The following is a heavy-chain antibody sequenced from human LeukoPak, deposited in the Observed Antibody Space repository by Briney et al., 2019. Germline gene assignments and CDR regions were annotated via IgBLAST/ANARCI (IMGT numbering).Heavy chain of an antibody. Sequence: TGRSLRPSCVASGFTFSSYDMHWVRQAPGKGLEWVAVTSIDGGIKFYADDVKGRFTISRDNSKNTLYLQMNSLRAEDTAVYYCARDRTYYYYGMDVWGQGTTVTVSS. CDR3: ARDRTYYYYGMDV. J-gene: IGHJ6*02. CDR1: GFTFSSYD. CDR2: TSIDGGIK. V-gene: IGHV3-30-3*01.